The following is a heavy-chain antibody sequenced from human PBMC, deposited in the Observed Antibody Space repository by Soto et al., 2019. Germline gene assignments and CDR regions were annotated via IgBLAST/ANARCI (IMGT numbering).Heavy chain of an antibody. V-gene: IGHV3-30*18. CDR1: GFAFMTSG. CDR3: AKDRVESGLGEIDY. D-gene: IGHD3-16*01. J-gene: IGHJ4*02. CDR2: ISYDGSRE. Sequence: QVQLVESGGGVIQPGRSLRLSCAASGFAFMTSGMHWVRQAPGKGLQWVAIISYDGSREFYLDSVKGRFTISRDNPKNTLYLQMDSLRAEDTAVYYCAKDRVESGLGEIDYWGQGTLVSVSS.